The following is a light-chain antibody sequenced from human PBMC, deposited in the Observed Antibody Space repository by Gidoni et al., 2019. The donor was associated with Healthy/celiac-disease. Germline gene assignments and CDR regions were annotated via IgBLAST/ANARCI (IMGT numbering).Light chain of an antibody. CDR1: RSVSSSY. CDR2: GAS. J-gene: IGKJ2*01. Sequence: EIVLTQSPGTLSLSPGERATLSCRASRSVSSSYLAWYQQKPGQAPRLLIYGASSRATGIPDRFSGSGSGTDFTLTISRLEPEDFAVYYCQQYGSSPGTFGQXTKLEIK. V-gene: IGKV3-20*01. CDR3: QQYGSSPGT.